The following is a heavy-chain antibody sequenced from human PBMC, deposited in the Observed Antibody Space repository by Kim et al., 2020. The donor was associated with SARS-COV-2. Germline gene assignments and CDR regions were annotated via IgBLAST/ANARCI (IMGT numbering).Heavy chain of an antibody. J-gene: IGHJ3*02. CDR3: ARSPITGTKDAFDM. V-gene: IGHV3-53*04. Sequence: ADSVKGRFTISRHNSKNTLYLQMNSLRTEDTAVYFCARSPITGTKDAFDMWGQGTMVTVSS. D-gene: IGHD1-7*01.